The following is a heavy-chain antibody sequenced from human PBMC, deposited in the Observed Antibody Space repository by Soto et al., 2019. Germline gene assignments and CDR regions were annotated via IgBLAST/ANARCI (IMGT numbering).Heavy chain of an antibody. CDR2: MNPNSGNT. CDR1: GYTFTSYD. J-gene: IGHJ6*03. CDR3: ARGRGAGREDYYYYYYMDV. D-gene: IGHD6-19*01. V-gene: IGHV1-8*01. Sequence: ASVKVSCKASGYTFTSYDINWVRQATGQGLEWMGWMNPNSGNTGYAQKFQGRVTMTRNTSISTAYMELSSLRSEDTAVYYCARGRGAGREDYYYYYYMDVWGKGTTVTVSS.